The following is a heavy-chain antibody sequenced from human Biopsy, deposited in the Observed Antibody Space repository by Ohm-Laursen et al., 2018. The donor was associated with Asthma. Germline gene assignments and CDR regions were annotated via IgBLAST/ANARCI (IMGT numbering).Heavy chain of an antibody. CDR2: ISYDGSIT. CDR3: ARKIAARGGMGV. V-gene: IGHV3-30*03. J-gene: IGHJ6*02. Sequence: LSLTCAASGFAFRSYAMNWVRQAPGKGLEWVAVISYDGSITHYADSVKGRFTISRDNSKNTLYLQMNSLRAEDTAVYYCARKIAARGGMGVWGQGTTVTVSS. CDR1: GFAFRSYA. D-gene: IGHD6-6*01.